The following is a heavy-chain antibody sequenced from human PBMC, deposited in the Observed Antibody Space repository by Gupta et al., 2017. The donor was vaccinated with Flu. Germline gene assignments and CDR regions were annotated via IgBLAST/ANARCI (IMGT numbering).Heavy chain of an antibody. J-gene: IGHJ4*02. D-gene: IGHD6-6*01. Sequence: EVQLLESGGGLVQPGGSLRLSCAASGFTFSSYAMSWVRQAPGQGLEWVSAISGSGGSTYYADSVKGRFTISRDNSKNTLYLQMNSLRAEDTAVYYCAKTVQQLVRVIDYWGQGTLVTVSS. CDR1: GFTFSSYA. V-gene: IGHV3-23*01. CDR2: ISGSGGST. CDR3: AKTVQQLVRVIDY.